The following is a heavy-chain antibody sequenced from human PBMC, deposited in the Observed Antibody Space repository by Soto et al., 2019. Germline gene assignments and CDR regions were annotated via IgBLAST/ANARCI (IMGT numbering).Heavy chain of an antibody. CDR3: ARDRGYYDSSGQEVKYYGMDV. D-gene: IGHD3-22*01. Sequence: PGGSLRLSCTASGLTFRSYVMHWVRQAPGKGLEGVAVIWYDGSNKYYADSVQGRFIISRDNSKNTLYLQMDSLRAEDTAVYYCARDRGYYDSSGQEVKYYGMDVWGQGTTVTVS. CDR1: GLTFRSYV. V-gene: IGHV3-33*01. J-gene: IGHJ6*02. CDR2: IWYDGSNK.